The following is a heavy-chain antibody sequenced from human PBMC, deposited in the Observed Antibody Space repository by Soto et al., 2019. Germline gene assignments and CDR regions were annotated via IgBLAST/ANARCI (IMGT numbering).Heavy chain of an antibody. D-gene: IGHD2-2*01. CDR3: FGYCSSTSCSREPYYYYGMDV. J-gene: IGHJ6*02. V-gene: IGHV1-69*13. CDR1: GGTFSSYA. Sequence: SVKVSCKASGGTFSSYAISWVRQAPGQGLEWMGGIIPIFGTANYAQKFQGRVTITADESTSTAYMELSSLRSEDTAVYYCFGYCSSTSCSREPYYYYGMDVWGQGTTVTVSS. CDR2: IIPIFGTA.